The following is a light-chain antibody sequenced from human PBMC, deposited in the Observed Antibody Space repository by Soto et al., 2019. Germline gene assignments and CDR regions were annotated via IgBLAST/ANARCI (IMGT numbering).Light chain of an antibody. V-gene: IGLV2-11*01. Sequence: QSALTQPRSVSGSPGQSVTISCTGTSGDVGGYTYVSWYQQHPGEAPKLMISDVTMRPSGVPDRFSGSKSGNTASLTISGLQAEDEADYYCCSYAGSYTHVFGTGTKVTVL. CDR1: SGDVGGYTY. CDR2: DVT. CDR3: CSYAGSYTHV. J-gene: IGLJ1*01.